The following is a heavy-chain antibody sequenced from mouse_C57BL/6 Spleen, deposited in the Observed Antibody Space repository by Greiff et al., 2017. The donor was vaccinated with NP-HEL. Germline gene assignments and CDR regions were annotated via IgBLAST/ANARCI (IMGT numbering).Heavy chain of an antibody. D-gene: IGHD1-1*01. CDR3: TRVDYYGSSYSWFAY. Sequence: EVQGVESGEGLVKPGGSLKLSCAASGFTFSSSAMSWVRQTPEKRLEWVAYISSGGDYIYYADTVKGRFTISRDNARNTLYLQMSSLKSEDTAMYYCTRVDYYGSSYSWFAYWGQGTLVTVSA. V-gene: IGHV5-9-1*02. CDR1: GFTFSSSA. J-gene: IGHJ3*01. CDR2: ISSGGDYI.